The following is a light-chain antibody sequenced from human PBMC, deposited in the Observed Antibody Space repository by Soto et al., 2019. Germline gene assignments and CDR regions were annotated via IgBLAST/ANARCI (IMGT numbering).Light chain of an antibody. J-gene: IGLJ1*01. CDR2: DVS. CDR1: SSDVGRYNY. V-gene: IGLV2-14*03. CDR3: SSFTSSSTFV. Sequence: QSVLAQPASVSGSRGQSITISCTGTSSDVGRYNYVSWFQQHPGKVPKLIIYDVSNWPSGVSDRFSGSKSGNTASLTISGLQPEDEADYYCSSFTSSSTFVSGTGTKVTVL.